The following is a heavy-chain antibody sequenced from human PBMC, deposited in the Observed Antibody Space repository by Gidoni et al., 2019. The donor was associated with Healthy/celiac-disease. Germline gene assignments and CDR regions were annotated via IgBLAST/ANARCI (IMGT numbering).Heavy chain of an antibody. D-gene: IGHD2-2*01. V-gene: IGHV1-46*01. Sequence: QVQLVQSGAEVKKPGASVKVSCKASGYTFTSYYMQWVRQAPGQGLEWMGIINPSGVSTSYAQKFQGRVTMTRDTSTSTVYMELSSLRSEDTAVYYCARRTPGVPAAQALRGDYGMDVWGQGTTVTVSS. CDR2: INPSGVST. CDR1: GYTFTSYY. CDR3: ARRTPGVPAAQALRGDYGMDV. J-gene: IGHJ6*02.